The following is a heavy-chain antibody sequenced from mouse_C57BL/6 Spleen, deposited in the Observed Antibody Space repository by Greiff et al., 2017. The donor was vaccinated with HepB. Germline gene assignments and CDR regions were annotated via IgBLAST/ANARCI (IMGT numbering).Heavy chain of an antibody. J-gene: IGHJ4*01. D-gene: IGHD1-1*01. CDR1: GFSLTSYG. CDR3: AKHAPTVVEGVYAMDY. V-gene: IGHV2-9*01. Sequence: VQVVESGPGLVAPSQSLSITCTVSGFSLTSYGVDWVRQPPGKGLEWLGVIWGGGSTNYNSALMSRLSISKDNSKSQVFLKMNSLQTDDTAMYYCAKHAPTVVEGVYAMDYWGQGTSVTVSS. CDR2: IWGGGST.